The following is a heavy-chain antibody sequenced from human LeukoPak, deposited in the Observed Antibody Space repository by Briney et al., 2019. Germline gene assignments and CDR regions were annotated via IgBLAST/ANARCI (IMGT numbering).Heavy chain of an antibody. CDR3: ARGDY. V-gene: IGHV3-66*01. CDR2: IYSGGST. CDR1: GFTFSSYA. J-gene: IGHJ4*02. Sequence: GGSLRLSCAASGFTFSSYAMSWVRQAPGKGLEWVSVIYSGGSTYYADSVKGRFTISRDNSKNTLYLQMNSLRAEDTAVYYCARGDYWGQGTLVTVSS.